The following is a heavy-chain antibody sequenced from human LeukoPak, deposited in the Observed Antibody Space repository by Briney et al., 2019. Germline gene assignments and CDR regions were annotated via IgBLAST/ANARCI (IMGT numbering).Heavy chain of an antibody. CDR3: AKFDWIDY. Sequence: GGSLRLSCGASGFTFSRYAMHWVRQAPGKGLEWVAVISYDGSNEYYADSVKGRFTISRDNSKNTLYLQMNSLRAEDTAVYYCAKFDWIDYWGQGTLVTVSS. D-gene: IGHD1-1*01. J-gene: IGHJ4*02. CDR1: GFTFSRYA. V-gene: IGHV3-30*18. CDR2: ISYDGSNE.